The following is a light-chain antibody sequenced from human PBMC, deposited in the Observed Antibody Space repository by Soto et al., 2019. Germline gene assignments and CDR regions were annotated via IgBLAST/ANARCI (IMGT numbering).Light chain of an antibody. CDR2: GNS. CDR1: SSNIGAGYD. Sequence: QSVLTQPPSVSGAPGQRVTISCTGSSSNIGAGYDVHWYQQLPGTAPKLLIYGNSNRPSGVPDRFSGSKSGTSASLAITGLQAEDEADYYCQSYDSSRDVVFGGGTQLTVL. CDR3: QSYDSSRDVV. V-gene: IGLV1-40*01. J-gene: IGLJ2*01.